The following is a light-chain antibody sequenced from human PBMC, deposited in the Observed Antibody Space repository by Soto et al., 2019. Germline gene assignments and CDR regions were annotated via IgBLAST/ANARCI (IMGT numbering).Light chain of an antibody. CDR3: QEYIQWPPGM. CDR2: DTS. Sequence: DIVVTQSPAPCSAPPGERLTLSGRPSRLFSGGLAWYQQRPGQVPRLLIYDTSTRAPGISARFSGSGSGTEFTLTISSLQSEDFAVYYCQEYIQWPPGMFGPGTTVDIK. CDR1: RLFSGG. J-gene: IGKJ1*01. V-gene: IGKV3-15*01.